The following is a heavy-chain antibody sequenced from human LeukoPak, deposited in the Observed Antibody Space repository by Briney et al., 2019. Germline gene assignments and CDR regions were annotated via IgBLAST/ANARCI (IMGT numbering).Heavy chain of an antibody. CDR2: IKSETDAATT. J-gene: IGHJ1*01. V-gene: IGHV3-15*01. Sequence: PGGSLRLSCVASGFTFNNAWMNWVRQAPGKGLEWVGRIKSETDAATTDYVAPVKGRFTISRDDSKHTLYLQVNSLKTEDTGVYHSTTGNWGSFSCWDEGFLASESS. CDR1: GFTFNNAW. CDR3: TTGNWGSFSC. D-gene: IGHD7-27*01.